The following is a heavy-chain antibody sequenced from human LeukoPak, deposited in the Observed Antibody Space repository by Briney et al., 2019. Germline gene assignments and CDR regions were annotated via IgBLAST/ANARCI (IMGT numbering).Heavy chain of an antibody. CDR1: GFTFSSYS. J-gene: IGHJ3*02. CDR3: AKDISALNAFDI. V-gene: IGHV3-21*04. D-gene: IGHD3-9*01. CDR2: ISSSSSYI. Sequence: GGSLRLSCAASGFTFSSYSMNWVRQAPGKGLGWVSSISSSSSYIYYADSVKGRFTISRDNAKSSLYLQMNSLGAEDTALYYCAKDISALNAFDIWGQGTMVTVSS.